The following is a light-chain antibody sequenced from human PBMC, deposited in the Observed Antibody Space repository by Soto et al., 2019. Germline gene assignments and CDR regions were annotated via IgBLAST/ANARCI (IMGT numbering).Light chain of an antibody. CDR1: QNIFSY. J-gene: IGKJ2*01. Sequence: DIQMTQSPASLSASVGDSVTITCRASQNIFSYLGWYQHKPGKAPELLIYAASRLRSGVPSRFSGRGSGTDFALIINNMQHEEFATFYCQQRYSVSHTFGQGTKLEIK. CDR2: AAS. V-gene: IGKV1-39*01. CDR3: QQRYSVSHT.